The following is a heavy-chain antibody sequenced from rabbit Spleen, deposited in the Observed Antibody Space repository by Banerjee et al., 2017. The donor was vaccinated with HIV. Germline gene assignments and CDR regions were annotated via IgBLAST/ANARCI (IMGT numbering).Heavy chain of an antibody. J-gene: IGHJ4*01. CDR3: ARDLLGVIGWNFYL. D-gene: IGHD1-1*01. CDR2: INAATAKP. Sequence: QQQLVESGGGLVKPEASLTLTCKASGFSFSNKAVMCWVRQAPGKGLEWIACINAATAKPVYATWAKGRFTISRTSSTTVTLRMTSLTAADRATYFCARDLLGVIGWNFYLWGPGTLVTVS. CDR1: GFSFSNKAV. V-gene: IGHV1S45*01.